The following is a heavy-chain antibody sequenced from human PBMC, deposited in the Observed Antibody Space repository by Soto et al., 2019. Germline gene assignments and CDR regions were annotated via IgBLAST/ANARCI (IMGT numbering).Heavy chain of an antibody. CDR2: IKQDGSEK. D-gene: IGHD1-1*01. V-gene: IGHV3-7*01. Sequence: PGGSLRLSCAASGFIFSSYWMSWVRQAPGKGLEWVANIKQDGSEKYYVDSVKGRFTISRDNAKNSLYLQMNSLRAEDTAVYYCASLPQRAGMGSYYGMDVWGQGTTVTVAS. CDR1: GFIFSSYW. CDR3: ASLPQRAGMGSYYGMDV. J-gene: IGHJ6*02.